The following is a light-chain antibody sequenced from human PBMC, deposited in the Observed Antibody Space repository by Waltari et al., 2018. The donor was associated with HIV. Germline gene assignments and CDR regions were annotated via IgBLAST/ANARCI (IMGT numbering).Light chain of an antibody. Sequence: QSALTQPRSVSGSPGQSITISCTGTSSDVGGYKYVSWYQQHPGTSPKLIIYNVNTRPSGVPDRCSGSKSGNTAALTISGLQADDEADYYCSSYAGAYTYVFGSGTKVTVL. J-gene: IGLJ1*01. CDR3: SSYAGAYTYV. CDR1: SSDVGGYKY. V-gene: IGLV2-11*01. CDR2: NVN.